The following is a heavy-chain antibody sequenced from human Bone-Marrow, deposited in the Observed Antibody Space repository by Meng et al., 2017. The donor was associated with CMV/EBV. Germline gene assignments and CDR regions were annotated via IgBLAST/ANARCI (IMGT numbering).Heavy chain of an antibody. CDR1: GFTFSSYS. D-gene: IGHD6-13*01. V-gene: IGHV3-30*02. Sequence: GESLKISCAASGFTFSSYSMNWVRQAPGKGLEWVAFIRYDGSKEYYADSVRGRFTKSRDDSKSTVYLQMNSLRGDDTAVYYCARDRNIAALAPVDGVDVWGQGTTVTVSS. CDR3: ARDRNIAALAPVDGVDV. J-gene: IGHJ6*02. CDR2: IRYDGSKE.